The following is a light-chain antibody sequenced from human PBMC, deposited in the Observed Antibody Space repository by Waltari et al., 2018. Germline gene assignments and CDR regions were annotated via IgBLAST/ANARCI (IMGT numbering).Light chain of an antibody. CDR2: AAS. J-gene: IGKJ2*01. V-gene: IGKV3-15*01. CDR1: QSVSSN. CDR3: QQYNNWPYT. Sequence: ELVMTQSPATLSVSPGERATLSCRASQSVSSNFAWYQQKPGQAPRPLIFAASTRATGIPDRFSGSGSGTEFTLTISSLQSEDFAIYYCQQYNNWPYTFGQGTKLEIK.